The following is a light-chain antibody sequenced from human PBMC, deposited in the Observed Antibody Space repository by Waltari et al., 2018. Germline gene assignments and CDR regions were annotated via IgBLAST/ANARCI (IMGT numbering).Light chain of an antibody. CDR2: KGS. CDR1: SGSVSTTSY. Sequence: QTVVTQEPSLSVSPGGTVTLTCALTSGSVSTTSYATWYQQTPGQPPRTLVYKGSSRSSGVPDRFSGSVLGNTAALTITGAQADDESNYYCSLYMGSGIWVF. CDR3: SLYMGSGIWV. J-gene: IGLJ3*02. V-gene: IGLV8-61*01.